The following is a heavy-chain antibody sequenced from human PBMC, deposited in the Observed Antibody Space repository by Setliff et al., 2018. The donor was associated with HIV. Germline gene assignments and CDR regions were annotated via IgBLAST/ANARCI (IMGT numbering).Heavy chain of an antibody. D-gene: IGHD6-13*01. V-gene: IGHV4-59*12. CDR1: GGSISSYY. CDR2: FYYSGST. J-gene: IGHJ6*03. Sequence: PSETLSLTCTVSGGSISSYYWSWIRLPPGKGLEWIGSFYYSGSTYYNPSLKSRVTISVDTSKNQFSLKLSSVTAADTAVYYCASCIAAAGWTYYYYMDVWGKGTTVTVSS. CDR3: ASCIAAAGWTYYYYMDV.